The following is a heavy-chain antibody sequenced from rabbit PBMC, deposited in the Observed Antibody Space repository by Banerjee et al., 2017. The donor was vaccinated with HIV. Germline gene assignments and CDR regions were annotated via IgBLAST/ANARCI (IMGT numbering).Heavy chain of an antibody. J-gene: IGHJ5*01. Sequence: QEQLVESGGGLVQPGGSLTLSCKASGFDFNSYGVSWVRQAPGKGLEWIGYSDPILSSTHYANWVNGRFTISSHNAQNTLYLQLSSLTGADTATYFCVRGVVAGVGWLDLWGPGTLVTDS. V-gene: IGHV1S47*01. D-gene: IGHD4-1*01. CDR2: SDPILSST. CDR3: VRGVVAGVGWLDL. CDR1: GFDFNSYG.